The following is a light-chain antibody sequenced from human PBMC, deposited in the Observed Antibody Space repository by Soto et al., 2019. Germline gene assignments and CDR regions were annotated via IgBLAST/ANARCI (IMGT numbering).Light chain of an antibody. J-gene: IGKJ3*01. CDR3: QQSYSTPFT. CDR2: AAS. Sequence: DIQMTQSPSSLSASVGDSVTITCRASQSISNYLNWYQQKPGKAPKLLVYAASSLQSGVPSRFSGSGSGTDFTRTISSLQPEEFATYYCQQSYSTPFTFGPGTKVDIK. V-gene: IGKV1-39*01. CDR1: QSISNY.